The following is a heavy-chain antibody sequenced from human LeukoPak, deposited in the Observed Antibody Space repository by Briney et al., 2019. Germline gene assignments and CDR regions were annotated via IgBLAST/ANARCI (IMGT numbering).Heavy chain of an antibody. CDR1: GFTFSSYA. D-gene: IGHD3-22*01. CDR2: ISGSGGST. Sequence: GGSLRLSCAASGFTFSSYAMSWVRQAPGKGLEWVSAISGSGGSTYYADSVKGRFTISRDNPKNTLYLQMNSLRAEDTAVYYCAKGYTYYYDSSGYSWSYWGQGTLVTVSS. V-gene: IGHV3-23*01. CDR3: AKGYTYYYDSSGYSWSY. J-gene: IGHJ4*02.